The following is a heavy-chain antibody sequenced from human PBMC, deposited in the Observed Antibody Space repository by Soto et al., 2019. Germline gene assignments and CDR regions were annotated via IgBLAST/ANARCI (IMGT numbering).Heavy chain of an antibody. V-gene: IGHV4-31*03. CDR1: GGSISSGGYY. J-gene: IGHJ5*02. CDR2: IYYSGST. Sequence: SETLSLTCTVSGGSISSGGYYWSWIRQHPGKGLEWIGYIYYSGSTYYNPSLKSRVTISVDTSKNQFSLKLSSVTAADTAVYYCARALGYYDILTGYYFQKHNNWFDPWGQGTLVTVSS. D-gene: IGHD3-9*01. CDR3: ARALGYYDILTGYYFQKHNNWFDP.